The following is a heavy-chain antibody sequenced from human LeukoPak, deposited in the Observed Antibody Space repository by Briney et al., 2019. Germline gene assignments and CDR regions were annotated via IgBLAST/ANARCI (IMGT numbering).Heavy chain of an antibody. J-gene: IGHJ3*02. D-gene: IGHD5-18*01. CDR2: INWNGGST. CDR1: GFTFDDYG. Sequence: GGSLRLSCAASGFTFDDYGMSGVRQAPGKGREWVSGINWNGGSTGYGDSVKGRFTISRDNAKNSLYLQMNSLRAADTALYYCARGGGYTYVDAFDMWGQGTMVTVSS. V-gene: IGHV3-20*04. CDR3: ARGGGYTYVDAFDM.